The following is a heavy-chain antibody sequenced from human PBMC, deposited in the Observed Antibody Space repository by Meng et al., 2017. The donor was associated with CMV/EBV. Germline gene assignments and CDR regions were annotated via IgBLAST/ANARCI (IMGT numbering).Heavy chain of an antibody. CDR1: GFTFSSYA. V-gene: IGHV3-23*01. Sequence: GGSLRLSCAASGFTFSSYAMSWVRQAPGKGLEWVSAISGSGGSTYYADSVKGRFTISRDNSKNTLYLQMNSLRAEDTAVYYCASGGWSGYFPPYYYYYGMDVWGQGTTVTVSS. CDR3: ASGGWSGYFPPYYYYYGMDV. CDR2: ISGSGGST. J-gene: IGHJ6*02. D-gene: IGHD3-3*01.